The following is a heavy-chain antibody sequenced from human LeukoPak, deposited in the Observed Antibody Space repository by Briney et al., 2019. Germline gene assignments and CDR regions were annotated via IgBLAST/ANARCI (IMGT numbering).Heavy chain of an antibody. CDR1: GGSISSYY. V-gene: IGHV4-59*01. CDR2: IYYGGST. Sequence: PSETLSLTCTVSGGSISSYYWSWIRQPPGKGLEWIGYIYYGGSTNYNPSLKSRVTISVDTSKNQFSLKLSSVTAADTAVYYCARDNAAIVSPSGRDPLSSFDPWGQGTLVTVSS. J-gene: IGHJ5*02. CDR3: ARDNAAIVSPSGRDPLSSFDP. D-gene: IGHD2-8*01.